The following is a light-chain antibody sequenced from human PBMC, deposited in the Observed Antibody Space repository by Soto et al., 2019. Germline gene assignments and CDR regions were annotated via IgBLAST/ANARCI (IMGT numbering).Light chain of an antibody. Sequence: PGERATLSCRNSQSVSNNYLAWYQQKPGQAPRLLIYGASTRATGIPARFSGSGSGTEFTLTISSLQSEDFAVYYCQQYNNWPRTFGQGTKVDI. CDR1: QSVSNN. CDR3: QQYNNWPRT. J-gene: IGKJ1*01. CDR2: GAS. V-gene: IGKV3-15*01.